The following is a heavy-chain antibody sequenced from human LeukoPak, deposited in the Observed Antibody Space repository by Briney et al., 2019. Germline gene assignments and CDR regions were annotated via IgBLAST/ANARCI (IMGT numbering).Heavy chain of an antibody. D-gene: IGHD2-21*02. J-gene: IGHJ4*02. CDR2: IYYSGST. CDR3: ARTHCEGDCFSAIRY. CDR1: GDSMSSYY. V-gene: IGHV4-59*12. Sequence: SETLSLTCTVSGDSMSSYYWSWIRQSPGKGLEWIGCIYYSGSTNYNPSLKSRVTISVDTSKNQFSLKVRSVTAADTAVYFCARTHCEGDCFSAIRYWGQGTPVTVSS.